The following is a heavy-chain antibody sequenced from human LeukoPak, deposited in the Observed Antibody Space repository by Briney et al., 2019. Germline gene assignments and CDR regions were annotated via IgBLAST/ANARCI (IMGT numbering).Heavy chain of an antibody. Sequence: GESLKISCKGSGYSFTSYWIGWVRQMPGKGLEWMGIIYPGDSDTRYSPPFQGQVTISADKSISTAYLQWSSLKASDTAMYYCARRMITFGGVWNYFDYWGQGTLVTVSS. V-gene: IGHV5-51*01. D-gene: IGHD3-16*01. J-gene: IGHJ4*02. CDR3: ARRMITFGGVWNYFDY. CDR1: GYSFTSYW. CDR2: IYPGDSDT.